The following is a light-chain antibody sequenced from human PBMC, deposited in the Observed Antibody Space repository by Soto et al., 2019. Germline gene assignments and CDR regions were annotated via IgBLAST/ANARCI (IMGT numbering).Light chain of an antibody. CDR2: AVT. CDR1: SSDVGTYNS. V-gene: IGLV2-14*01. CDR3: SSYTTSATLV. J-gene: IGLJ2*01. Sequence: QSALTQPASVSGSPGQSIAISCTGTSSDVGTYNSVSRYQQFPGKAPKLILYAVTNRPSGISNRFSGSKSGNTASLTISGLQSEDEADYFCSSYTTSATLVFGLGTKLTVL.